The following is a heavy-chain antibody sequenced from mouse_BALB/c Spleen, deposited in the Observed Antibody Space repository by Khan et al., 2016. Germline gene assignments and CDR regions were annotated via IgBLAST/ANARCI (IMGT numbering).Heavy chain of an antibody. CDR1: GYSITSDYA. Sequence: EVQLQESGPGLVKPSQSLSLTCTVTGYSITSDYAWNWIRQFPGIKLEWMGYISYSGSTSYNPSLKSRISITRDTSKNQFFLQLNSMTTEDTATYYCAREDEDYFDYWGQGTTLTVSS. CDR3: AREDEDYFDY. J-gene: IGHJ2*01. V-gene: IGHV3-2*02. CDR2: ISYSGST.